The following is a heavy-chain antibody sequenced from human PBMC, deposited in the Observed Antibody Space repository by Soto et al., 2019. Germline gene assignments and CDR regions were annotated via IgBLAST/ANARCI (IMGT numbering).Heavy chain of an antibody. J-gene: IGHJ6*03. Sequence: SQTLSLTCAISGDSVSSNSAAWNWIRQSPSRGLEWLGRTYYRSKWYNDYAVSVESRITINPDTSKNQFSLQLNSVTPEDTAVYYCAREVVRGVISYYYYYYMDVWGKGTTVTVSS. D-gene: IGHD3-10*01. CDR2: TYYRSKWYN. CDR1: GDSVSSNSAA. V-gene: IGHV6-1*01. CDR3: AREVVRGVISYYYYYYMDV.